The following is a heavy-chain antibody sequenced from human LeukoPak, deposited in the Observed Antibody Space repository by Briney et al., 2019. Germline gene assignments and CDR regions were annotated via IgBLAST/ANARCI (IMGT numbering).Heavy chain of an antibody. Sequence: GASVKVSCKASGYAFTTYGISWVRQAPGQGLEWMGWITTYNGDANYAQKLQGRVIMTRDTSTSTAYMELRSLRSDDTALYYCGGGGGGLGDNWFDPWGQGTLVTVSS. J-gene: IGHJ5*02. CDR1: GYAFTTYG. CDR2: ITTYNGDA. CDR3: GGGGGGLGDNWFDP. V-gene: IGHV1-18*01. D-gene: IGHD3-10*01.